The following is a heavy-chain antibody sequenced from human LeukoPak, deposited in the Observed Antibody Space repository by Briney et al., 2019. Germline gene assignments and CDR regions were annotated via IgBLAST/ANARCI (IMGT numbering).Heavy chain of an antibody. CDR1: GGSISSSSFY. V-gene: IGHV4-39*01. CDR2: IYYSGTT. Sequence: KSSEILSLTCTVSGGSISSSSFYWGWIRRPPGKGLEWIGSIYYSGTTYYNSSLKSRVTISVDTSKNQFPLKQSSVSAADTAVYYCVGRSGTNWDAVDIWGQGTKVTVSS. J-gene: IGHJ3*02. CDR3: VGRSGTNWDAVDI. D-gene: IGHD1-1*01.